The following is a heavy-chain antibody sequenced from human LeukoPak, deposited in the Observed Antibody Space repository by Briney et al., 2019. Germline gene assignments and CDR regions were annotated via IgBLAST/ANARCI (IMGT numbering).Heavy chain of an antibody. CDR3: TREGRGSGAFDY. V-gene: IGHV3-49*04. CDR2: IRSKAYGGTT. CDR1: GFTFGDYA. J-gene: IGHJ4*02. Sequence: GGSLRLSCTASGFTFGDYAMSWVRQAPGKGLEWVGFIRSKAYGGTTEYAASVKGRFTISRDDSKSIAYLQMNSLKTEDTAVYYCTREGRGSGAFDYWGQGTLVTVSS. D-gene: IGHD3-16*01.